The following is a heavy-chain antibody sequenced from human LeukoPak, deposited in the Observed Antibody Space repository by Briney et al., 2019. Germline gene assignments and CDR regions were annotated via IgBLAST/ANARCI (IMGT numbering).Heavy chain of an antibody. V-gene: IGHV3-48*02. CDR3: ARDRGYRYGQFDY. Sequence: PGGSLRLSCAASGFTFSNYSINWVRQAPGKGLEWVSFISSNIITKYYADSVKGRFTISRDNAKNSVYLQMSSLRDEDTAVYYCARDRGYRYGQFDYWGQGTLVTVSS. D-gene: IGHD5-18*01. CDR1: GFTFSNYS. J-gene: IGHJ4*02. CDR2: ISSNIITK.